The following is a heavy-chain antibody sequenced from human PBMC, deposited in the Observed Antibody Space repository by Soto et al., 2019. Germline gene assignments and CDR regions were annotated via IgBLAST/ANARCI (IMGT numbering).Heavy chain of an antibody. CDR1: GGSVSSSSYY. Sequence: AETLSLTCTVSGGSVSSSSYYWGWIRQPPGKGLEWIGSIYYSGSTYYNPSLKSRVTISVDTSKNQFSLKLSSVTAADTAVYYCASQASPYYYYGMDVWGQGTTVTVSS. V-gene: IGHV4-39*01. CDR3: ASQASPYYYYGMDV. CDR2: IYYSGST. J-gene: IGHJ6*02.